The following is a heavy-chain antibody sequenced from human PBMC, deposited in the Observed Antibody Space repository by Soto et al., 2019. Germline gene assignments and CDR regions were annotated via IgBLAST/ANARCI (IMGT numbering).Heavy chain of an antibody. J-gene: IGHJ4*02. D-gene: IGHD2-15*01. CDR3: AATPRY. CDR2: IYYSGST. V-gene: IGHV4-59*01. CDR1: VGSTSSYY. Sequence: SETLSLTCRVSVGSTSSYYWSWIRQPPGKGLEWIGYIYYSGSTDYSPSLKSRVTMSIDTSQNQVSLKLTSVTTADTAVYYCAATPRYWGQGILVTVSS.